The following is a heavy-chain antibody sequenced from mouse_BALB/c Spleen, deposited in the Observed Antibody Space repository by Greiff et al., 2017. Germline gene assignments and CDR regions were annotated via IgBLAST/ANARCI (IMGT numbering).Heavy chain of an antibody. D-gene: IGHD2-3*01. Sequence: VQLQQPGAELVRPGASVKLSCKASGYTFTSYWINWVKQRPGQGLEWIGNIYPSDSYTNYNQKFKDKATLTVDKSSSTAYMQLSSPTSEDSAVYYCTRSYDGYYGYWGQGTTLTVSS. CDR3: TRSYDGYYGY. CDR2: IYPSDSYT. J-gene: IGHJ2*01. V-gene: IGHV1-69*02. CDR1: GYTFTSYW.